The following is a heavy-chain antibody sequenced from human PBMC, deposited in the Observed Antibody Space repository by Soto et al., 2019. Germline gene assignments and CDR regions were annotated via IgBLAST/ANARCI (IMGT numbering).Heavy chain of an antibody. V-gene: IGHV5-10-1*01. Sequence: EVQLVQSGAEVKKPGESLRISCNGSGYSFTSYWISWVRQMPGKGLEWMGRIDPSDSYTNYSPSSQGHVNISADKSIRTAYLQWSSLKASDTAMYYCARLQAAAGDNDLTFDYWGQGTLVTVSS. CDR1: GYSFTSYW. D-gene: IGHD6-13*01. CDR3: ARLQAAAGDNDLTFDY. CDR2: IDPSDSYT. J-gene: IGHJ4*02.